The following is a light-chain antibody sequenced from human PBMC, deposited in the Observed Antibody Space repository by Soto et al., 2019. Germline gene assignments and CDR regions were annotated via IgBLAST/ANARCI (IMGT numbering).Light chain of an antibody. V-gene: IGKV1-12*02. CDR1: QIIGSW. J-gene: IGKJ3*01. CDR3: QQANSFPFT. Sequence: DIQMTQSPSYVSASIGDRVTITCRASQIIGSWLAWYQQKPGKAPTLLIYAASSLQSGVPSRFSGSGSGTDFTLXXTSLQAEDSATYYCQQANSFPFTFGPGTKLDIK. CDR2: AAS.